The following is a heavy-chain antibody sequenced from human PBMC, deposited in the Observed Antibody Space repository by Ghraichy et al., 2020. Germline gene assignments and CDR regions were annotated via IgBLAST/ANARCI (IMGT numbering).Heavy chain of an antibody. CDR3: ARGHSGYCSGGSCYSFYWFDP. J-gene: IGHJ5*02. D-gene: IGHD2-15*01. Sequence: ASVKVSCKASGYTFTSYDINWVRQATGQGLEWMGWMNPNSGNTGYAQKFQGRVTITRNTSISTAYMELSSLRSEDTAVYYCARGHSGYCSGGSCYSFYWFDPWGQGTLVTVSS. CDR2: MNPNSGNT. V-gene: IGHV1-8*03. CDR1: GYTFTSYD.